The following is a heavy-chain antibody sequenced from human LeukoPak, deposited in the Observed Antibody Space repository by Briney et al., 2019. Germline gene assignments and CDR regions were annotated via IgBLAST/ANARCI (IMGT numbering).Heavy chain of an antibody. CDR2: IYSDNT. Sequence: GGSLRLSCTVSGFTVSTNSMSWVRQAPGKGLEWVSFIYSDNTHYSDSVKGRFTISRDNSQNTVSPQLNNLRIEDTALYYCAKTSLSDPSGHYYYMDVWGKGTTVTVSS. D-gene: IGHD3-3*01. CDR1: GFTVSTNS. V-gene: IGHV3-66*02. CDR3: AKTSLSDPSGHYYYMDV. J-gene: IGHJ6*03.